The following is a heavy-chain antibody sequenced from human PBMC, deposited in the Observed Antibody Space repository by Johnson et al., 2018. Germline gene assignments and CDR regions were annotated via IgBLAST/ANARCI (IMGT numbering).Heavy chain of an antibody. CDR2: ISGGGENT. D-gene: IGHD1-14*01. V-gene: IGHV3-23*04. J-gene: IGHJ6*02. CDR3: VKAGTNYYYGMDV. CDR1: GFTFRFYG. Sequence: VQLVESGGGLVQPGEPXRLSCAASGFTFRFYGMSWVRQAQGKGLEWVSSISGGGENTYLADSVKGRLIISRDNSKNTLFLQINSLRAENTAVYYCVKAGTNYYYGMDVWGQWTTVMVSS.